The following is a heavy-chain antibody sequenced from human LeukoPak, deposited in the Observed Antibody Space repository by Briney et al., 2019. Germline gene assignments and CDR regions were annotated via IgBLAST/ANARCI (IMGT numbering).Heavy chain of an antibody. Sequence: GRSLRLSCAASGFTFSSYAMHWVRQAPGKGLAWVAVISYDGNNKYYADSVKGRFTISRDNSKNTLYLQMNSLRAEDTAVYYCARDVGGRRTGTTFDYWGQGTLVTVSS. CDR2: ISYDGNNK. D-gene: IGHD1-7*01. CDR1: GFTFSSYA. J-gene: IGHJ4*02. CDR3: ARDVGGRRTGTTFDY. V-gene: IGHV3-30-3*01.